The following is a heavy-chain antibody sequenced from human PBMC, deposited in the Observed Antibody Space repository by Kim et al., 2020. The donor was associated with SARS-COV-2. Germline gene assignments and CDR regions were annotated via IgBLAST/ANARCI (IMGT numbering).Heavy chain of an antibody. V-gene: IGHV3-33*08. CDR3: AREGSVVGVEVYFDY. D-gene: IGHD3-16*01. CDR2: IWYDGSNK. CDR1: GFTFSSYG. Sequence: GGSLRLSCAASGFTFSSYGMHWVRQAPGKGLEWVAVIWYDGSNKYYADSVKGRFTISRDNSKNTLYLQMNSLRAEDTAVYYCAREGSVVGVEVYFDYWGQGTLVTVSS. J-gene: IGHJ4*02.